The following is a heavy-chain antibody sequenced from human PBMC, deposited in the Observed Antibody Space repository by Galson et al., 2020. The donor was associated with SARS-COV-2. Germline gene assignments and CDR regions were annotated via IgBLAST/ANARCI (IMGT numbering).Heavy chain of an antibody. CDR1: RLTFSFSA. CDR2: ISGSGDST. CDR3: AKKKRDLLDAFDI. D-gene: IGHD2-8*02. V-gene: IGHV3-23*01. Sequence: GGSLRLSCAASRLTFSFSAMSWVRQVPGKGPEWVSAISGSGDSTYYADSVKGRFTISSDNSKNTLFLQMNSLRAEDTAAYYCAKKKRDLLDAFDIWGQGTMVTVSS. J-gene: IGHJ3*02.